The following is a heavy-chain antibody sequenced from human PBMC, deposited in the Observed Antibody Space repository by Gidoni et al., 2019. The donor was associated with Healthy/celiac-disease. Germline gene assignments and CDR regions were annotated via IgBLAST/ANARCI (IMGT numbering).Heavy chain of an antibody. CDR3: AAARLAVAGTGTGVFDY. J-gene: IGHJ4*02. Sequence: PGLVKPSQTLSLTCSVSGGSISSDTYYWSWIRQPAGKGLEWIGRIYSSGSTNYNPSLKSRVTISLDTSRNQFSLKLSSVTAADTAVYYCAAARLAVAGTGTGVFDYWGQGTLVTVSS. V-gene: IGHV4-61*02. CDR2: IYSSGST. CDR1: GGSISSDTYY. D-gene: IGHD6-19*01.